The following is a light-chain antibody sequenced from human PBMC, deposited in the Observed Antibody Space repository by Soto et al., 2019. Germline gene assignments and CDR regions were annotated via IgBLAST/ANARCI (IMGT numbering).Light chain of an antibody. Sequence: EIVMTQSPATLSGFPGERATLSCRSSQSLNSHLAWYQQKPGQAPSLLIYDASTRATGIPARFSGSGSGTDFTLTISSLQSEDSAVYYCQQYSDWPTVTFGGGTKVDIK. V-gene: IGKV3D-15*01. CDR2: DAS. CDR3: QQYSDWPTVT. CDR1: QSLNSH. J-gene: IGKJ4*01.